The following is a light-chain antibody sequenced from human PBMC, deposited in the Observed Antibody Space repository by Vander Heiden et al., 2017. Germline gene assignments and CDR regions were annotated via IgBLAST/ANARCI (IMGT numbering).Light chain of an antibody. CDR3: QQYNSYSRT. J-gene: IGKJ1*01. CDR1: QSIGSW. Sequence: DIQMTQSPSTLSASVGDRVILTCRASQSIGSWLAWYQQKPGKAPNLLIYKASSLEGGVPSRFSGSGSGTEFTLTISSLQPDDFATYYCQQYNSYSRTFGQGTKVEIK. V-gene: IGKV1-5*03. CDR2: KAS.